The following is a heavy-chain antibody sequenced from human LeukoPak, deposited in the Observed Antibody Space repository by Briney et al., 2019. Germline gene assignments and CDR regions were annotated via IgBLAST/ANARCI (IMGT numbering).Heavy chain of an antibody. J-gene: IGHJ4*02. D-gene: IGHD2-15*01. V-gene: IGHV3-21*01. CDR2: ISDNSNHI. CDR1: GFTFRYYN. Sequence: RGGSLRLSCAASGFTFRYYNMKWVRQAPGKGREWVSSISDNSNHIYYADSVKGRFTISRDNAKNSLYLQMSSLRAVDTAVYYCAGDYSVRLLDYWGQGTLVTVSS. CDR3: AGDYSVRLLDY.